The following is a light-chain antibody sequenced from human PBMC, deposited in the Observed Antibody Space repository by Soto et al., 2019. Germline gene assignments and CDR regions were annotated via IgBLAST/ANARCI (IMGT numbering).Light chain of an antibody. CDR1: SSDVGGYNY. V-gene: IGLV2-14*01. Sequence: QSVLTQPASVSGSPGQSITISCTGTSSDVGGYNYVSWYQQHPGKAPKLMIYDVSNRPSGVSNRFSGSKSGNTASLTISGLHAEDEADYYCSSYTSSNTLEGVFGGGTKLTVL. CDR3: SSYTSSNTLEGV. CDR2: DVS. J-gene: IGLJ2*01.